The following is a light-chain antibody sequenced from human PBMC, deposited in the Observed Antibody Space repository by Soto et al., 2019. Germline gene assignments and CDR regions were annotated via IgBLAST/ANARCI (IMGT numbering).Light chain of an antibody. CDR1: QNVNNW. V-gene: IGKV1-5*01. CDR2: DAS. CDR3: QQYNAYWT. Sequence: DIQMTQFPSALSASVGDRVTITCRASQNVNNWLAWYQHKPGKAPQLLIYDASVLETGVPSRFSGSGSGTEFTLASSDLQSDDFATYYCQQYNAYWTFGPGTKVEVK. J-gene: IGKJ1*01.